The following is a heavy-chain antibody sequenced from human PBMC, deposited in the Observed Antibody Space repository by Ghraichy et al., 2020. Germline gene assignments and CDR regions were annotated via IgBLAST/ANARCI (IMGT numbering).Heavy chain of an antibody. CDR3: AASRGNYFESSGWGWGGMDV. CDR2: ISGRGDSL. D-gene: IGHD3-22*01. Sequence: GGSLRLSCVASGLSISDREMNWVRQAPGRGLEWLSFISGRGDSLYYEESLKGRFTVSRDNANKSVYLQMTNLRAEDTAIYYCAASRGNYFESSGWGWGGMDVWGQGTTVIVSS. CDR1: GLSISDRE. V-gene: IGHV3-48*03. J-gene: IGHJ6*02.